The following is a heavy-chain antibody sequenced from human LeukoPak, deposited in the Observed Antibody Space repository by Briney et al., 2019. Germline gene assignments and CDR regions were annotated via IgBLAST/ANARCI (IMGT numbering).Heavy chain of an antibody. Sequence: SETLSLTCAVYGGSFSGYYWGWIRQPPGKGLEWIGEINHSGSTNYNPSLKSRVTISVDTSKNQFSLKLSSVTAADTAVYYCARHFGGIAARPRGYWFDPWGQGTLVTVSS. CDR1: GGSFSGYY. CDR2: INHSGST. D-gene: IGHD6-6*01. J-gene: IGHJ5*02. V-gene: IGHV4-34*01. CDR3: ARHFGGIAARPRGYWFDP.